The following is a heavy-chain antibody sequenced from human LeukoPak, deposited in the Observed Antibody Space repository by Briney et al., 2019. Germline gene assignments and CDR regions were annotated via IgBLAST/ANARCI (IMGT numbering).Heavy chain of an antibody. J-gene: IGHJ4*02. CDR1: GFTFSSYW. CDR2: IRYDGSNK. D-gene: IGHD2-2*02. CDR3: AKDNAVVPAAIGPIF. Sequence: GGSLRLSCAASGFTFSSYWMSWVRQAPGKGLGWVAFIRYDGSNKYYADSVKGRFTISRDNSKNTLYLQMNSLRAEDTAVYYCAKDNAVVPAAIGPIFWGRGTLVTVSS. V-gene: IGHV3-30*02.